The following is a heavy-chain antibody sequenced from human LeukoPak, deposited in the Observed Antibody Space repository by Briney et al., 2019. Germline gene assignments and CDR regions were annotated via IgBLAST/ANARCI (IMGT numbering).Heavy chain of an antibody. D-gene: IGHD2-15*01. CDR3: ARTTPYCSGGSCYSSEIDY. J-gene: IGHJ4*02. Sequence: SSETLSLTCAVSGGSISSSNWWSWVRQPPGKGLEWIGEIYHGGSTNYNPSLKSRVTISVDKSKNQFSLKLSSVTAADTAVYYCARTTPYCSGGSCYSSEIDYWGQGTLVTVSS. V-gene: IGHV4-4*02. CDR2: IYHGGST. CDR1: GGSISSSNW.